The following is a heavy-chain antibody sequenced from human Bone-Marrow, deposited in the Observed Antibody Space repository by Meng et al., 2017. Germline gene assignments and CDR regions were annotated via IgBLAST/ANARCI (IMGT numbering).Heavy chain of an antibody. J-gene: IGHJ5*02. Sequence: QLQLQESGSGLVKPSQTLSLTCAVSGGSISSGGYSWSWIRQPPGKGLEWIGYIYHSGSTHCNPSLKSRVIMSVDTSKNQFSLKLYSVTAADTAVYYCARARTTNQSKYRNAYNWFDPWGQGTLVTVSS. CDR1: GGSISSGGYS. CDR2: IYHSGST. V-gene: IGHV4-30-2*01. D-gene: IGHD2/OR15-2a*01. CDR3: ARARTTNQSKYRNAYNWFDP.